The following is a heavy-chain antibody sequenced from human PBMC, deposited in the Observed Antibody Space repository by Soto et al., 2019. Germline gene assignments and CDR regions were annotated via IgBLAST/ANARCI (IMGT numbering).Heavy chain of an antibody. Sequence: SETLSLTCAVYGGSFSGYYWSWIRQPPGKGLEWIGEINHSGSTNYNPSLKSRVTISVDTSKNQFSLKLSSVTAADTAVYYCARDPLFGEYDPWGQGTLVTVSS. J-gene: IGHJ5*02. CDR1: GGSFSGYY. V-gene: IGHV4-34*01. CDR3: ARDPLFGEYDP. CDR2: INHSGST. D-gene: IGHD3-10*01.